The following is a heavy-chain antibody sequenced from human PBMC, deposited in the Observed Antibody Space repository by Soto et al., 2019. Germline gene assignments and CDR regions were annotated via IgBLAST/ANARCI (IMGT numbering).Heavy chain of an antibody. Sequence: LRLSCAASGFTFSSYAMSWVRQAPGKGLEWVSAISGSGGSTYYADSVKGRFTISRDNSKNTLYLQMNSLRAEDTAVYYCAKDRKWLVDFLDYWGQGTLVTVSS. D-gene: IGHD6-19*01. V-gene: IGHV3-23*01. J-gene: IGHJ4*02. CDR2: ISGSGGST. CDR1: GFTFSSYA. CDR3: AKDRKWLVDFLDY.